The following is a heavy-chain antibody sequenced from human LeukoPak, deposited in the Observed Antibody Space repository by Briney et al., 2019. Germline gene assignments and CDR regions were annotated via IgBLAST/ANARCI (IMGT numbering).Heavy chain of an antibody. CDR3: ARVRITIFGVVIPPGMDV. CDR1: GGTFSSYA. D-gene: IGHD3-3*01. J-gene: IGHJ6*02. CDR2: IIPILGIA. Sequence: SVKVSCKASGGTFSSYAISWVRQAPGQGLEWMGRIIPILGIANYAQKFQGRVTITADKSTSTAYMELSSLRSEDTAVYYCARVRITIFGVVIPPGMDVRGQGTTVTVSS. V-gene: IGHV1-69*04.